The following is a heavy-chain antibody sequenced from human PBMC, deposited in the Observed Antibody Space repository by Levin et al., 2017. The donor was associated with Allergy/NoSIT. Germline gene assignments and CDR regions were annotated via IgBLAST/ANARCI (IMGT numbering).Heavy chain of an antibody. CDR3: AREGLRTYYDILTGCFDY. D-gene: IGHD3-9*01. CDR1: GGSFRGYY. Sequence: SQTLSLTCAVYGGSFRGYYWSWLRQPPGKGLEWIGEINHSGSTNYNPSLTSRVTISVDTSKNQFSLKLSSVTAADTAVYYCAREGLRTYYDILTGCFDYWGQGTLVTVSS. V-gene: IGHV4-34*01. J-gene: IGHJ4*02. CDR2: INHSGST.